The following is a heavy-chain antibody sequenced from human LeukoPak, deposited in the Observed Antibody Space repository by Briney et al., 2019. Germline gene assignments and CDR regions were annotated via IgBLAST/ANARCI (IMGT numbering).Heavy chain of an antibody. CDR2: IIPIFGTA. J-gene: IGHJ3*02. CDR3: ARDSGSYHRSRGSAFDI. V-gene: IGHV1-69*06. Sequence: SVKVSCKAPGGTFSSYAISWVRQAPGQGLEWMGGIIPIFGTANYAQKFQGRVTITANKSTSTAYMELSSLRSEDTAVYYCARDSGSYHRSRGSAFDIWGQGTMVTVSS. CDR1: GGTFSSYA. D-gene: IGHD1-26*01.